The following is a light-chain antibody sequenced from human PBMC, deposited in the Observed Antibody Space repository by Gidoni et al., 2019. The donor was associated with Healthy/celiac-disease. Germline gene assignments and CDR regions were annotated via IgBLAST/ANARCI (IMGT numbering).Light chain of an antibody. CDR2: DVS. J-gene: IGLJ3*02. CDR1: SSDVGGYNY. CDR3: CSYAGSYSWT. V-gene: IGLV2-11*01. Sequence: QSALTQPRSASGSPGKSVTISCTGTSSDVGGYNYVSWYQQHPGKAPKLMIYDVSKRPSGVPDRFSGSKSGNTASLTISGLQAEDEADYYCCSYAGSYSWTFGQGTK.